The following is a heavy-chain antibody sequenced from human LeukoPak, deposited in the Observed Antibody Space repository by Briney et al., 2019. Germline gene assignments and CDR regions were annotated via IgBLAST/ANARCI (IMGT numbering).Heavy chain of an antibody. J-gene: IGHJ6*02. D-gene: IGHD3-3*01. CDR1: GVTFSSYG. Sequence: GRSLRLSCAASGVTFSSYGMHWVRQAPGKGLEWVAVRSYDGSNKYYADSVKGRFTISRDNSKNTLYLQMNSLRAEDTAVYYCAKARLLWSGYYNHYYYYGMDVWGQGTTVTVSS. CDR3: AKARLLWSGYYNHYYYYGMDV. CDR2: RSYDGSNK. V-gene: IGHV3-30*18.